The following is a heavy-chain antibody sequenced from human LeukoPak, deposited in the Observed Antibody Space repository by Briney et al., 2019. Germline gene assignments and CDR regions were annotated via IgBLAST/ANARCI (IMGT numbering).Heavy chain of an antibody. J-gene: IGHJ6*03. V-gene: IGHV4-39*01. Sequence: PSETLSLTCTVSGGSISSSSYYWGWIRQPPRKGLEWIGTFYYSGSTYYNPSLNSRVTISVDTSKNQFSLYLSSVTAADTAVYYCARQTAATITGYYFYMDVWGKGTTVTVSS. CDR2: FYYSGST. CDR1: GGSISSSSYY. CDR3: ARQTAATITGYYFYMDV. D-gene: IGHD5-12*01.